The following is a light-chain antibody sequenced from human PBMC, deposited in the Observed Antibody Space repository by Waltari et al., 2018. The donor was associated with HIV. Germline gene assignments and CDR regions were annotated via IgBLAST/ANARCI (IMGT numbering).Light chain of an antibody. Sequence: QSALTQPASVSGSPGPSITLSCPGTSRDVGSYNLVSRYQQHPGKAPKLMIYEGSKRPSGVSNRFSGSKSGNTASLTISGLQAEDEADYYCCSYAGSSTFVVFGGGTKLTVL. CDR1: SRDVGSYNL. CDR3: CSYAGSSTFVV. CDR2: EGS. J-gene: IGLJ2*01. V-gene: IGLV2-23*03.